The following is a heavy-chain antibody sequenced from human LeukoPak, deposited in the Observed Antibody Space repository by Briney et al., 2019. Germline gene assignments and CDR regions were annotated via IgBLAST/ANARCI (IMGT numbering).Heavy chain of an antibody. J-gene: IGHJ4*02. CDR1: GGSFSGYY. Sequence: SETLSLTCAVYGGSFSGYYWSWIRQPPGKGLEWIGEINHSGSTNYNPSLKSRVTISVDTSKNQFSLKLSSVAAADTAVYYCARHLEVPEYSSSQTSDYFDYWGQGTLVTVSS. D-gene: IGHD6-6*01. V-gene: IGHV4-34*01. CDR2: INHSGST. CDR3: ARHLEVPEYSSSQTSDYFDY.